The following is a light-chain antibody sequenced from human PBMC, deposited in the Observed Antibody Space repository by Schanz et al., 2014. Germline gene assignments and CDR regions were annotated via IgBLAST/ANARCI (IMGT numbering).Light chain of an antibody. J-gene: IGLJ3*02. CDR1: RSDVGGYNF. CDR2: DVS. Sequence: QSALTQPASVSGSPGQSITISCTGTRSDVGGYNFVSWYQQHPGKAPKLMIYDVSNRPSGVSNRFSGSKSGNTASLTISELQSEDEADYYCSSYTSSTTLVFGGGTKLTVL. V-gene: IGLV2-14*01. CDR3: SSYTSSTTLV.